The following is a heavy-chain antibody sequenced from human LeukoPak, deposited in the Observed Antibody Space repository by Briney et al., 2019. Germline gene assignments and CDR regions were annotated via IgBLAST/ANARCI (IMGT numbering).Heavy chain of an antibody. J-gene: IGHJ4*02. CDR2: IIPIFGTA. CDR3: ARGLRYFDWNLGY. Sequence: GASVKVSCKASGGTFSSYAISWVRQAPGQGLEWMGEIIPIFGTANYAQKFQGRVTITADESTSTAYMELSSLRSEDTAVYYCARGLRYFDWNLGYWGQGTLVTVSS. V-gene: IGHV1-69*13. D-gene: IGHD3-9*01. CDR1: GGTFSSYA.